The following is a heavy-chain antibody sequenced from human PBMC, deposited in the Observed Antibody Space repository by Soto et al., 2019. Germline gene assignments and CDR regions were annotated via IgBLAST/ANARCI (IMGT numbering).Heavy chain of an antibody. J-gene: IGHJ2*01. Sequence: QVQLQESGPGLVQPSQTLSLPCTVSGDSITAGGHYWAWIRQHPEKGLEWLGYIHYSGTTDYNPSLKSRLTVSVDTSKNQFSLSLSSVTAADTAIYYCAALTATYFNFSIWGRGTLVTVSS. CDR2: IHYSGTT. CDR1: GDSITAGGHY. CDR3: AALTATYFNFSI. V-gene: IGHV4-31*03. D-gene: IGHD2-21*02.